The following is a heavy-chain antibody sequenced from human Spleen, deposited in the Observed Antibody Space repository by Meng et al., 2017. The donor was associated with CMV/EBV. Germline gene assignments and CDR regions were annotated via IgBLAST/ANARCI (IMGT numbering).Heavy chain of an antibody. D-gene: IGHD6-13*01. V-gene: IGHV5-51*01. J-gene: IGHJ4*02. CDR3: ARRYCSSGVCCPQFDH. CDR2: IYPAGSDT. Sequence: KVSCKGSGYSFTSYWIGWVRQMPGKGLEWMGIIYPAGSDTGYSPSFRGQVIISTDKSITTAFLYWSSLKASDTAMYYCARRYCSSGVCCPQFDHWGQGTLVTVSS. CDR1: GYSFTSYW.